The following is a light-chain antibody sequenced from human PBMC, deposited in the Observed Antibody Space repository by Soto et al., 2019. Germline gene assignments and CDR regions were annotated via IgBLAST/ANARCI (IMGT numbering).Light chain of an antibody. Sequence: EILLTQSPGTLSLSPGERATLSCRASQTVSSSYLAWYQHKPGQAPRLLIYAASCRATGIPDRFSGSGSGTDFTLTISRLEPEDFAVYYCQQYGGSPRTFGQGTKVEIK. CDR3: QQYGGSPRT. J-gene: IGKJ1*01. CDR1: QTVSSSY. V-gene: IGKV3-20*01. CDR2: AAS.